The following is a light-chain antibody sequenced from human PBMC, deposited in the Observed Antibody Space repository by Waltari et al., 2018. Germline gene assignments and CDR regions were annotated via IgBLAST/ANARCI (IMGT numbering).Light chain of an antibody. CDR1: NIGSKN. CDR3: QVWDSSNVV. Sequence: SYDLTQPRSVSVALGQTAKITCGGNNIGSKNVHWYQQRPVQAPVVVIYRDTNRPSGIPDRFSGSNSGNTATLTISRAQAVDEADYYCQVWDSSNVVFGGGATLTVL. J-gene: IGLJ3*02. V-gene: IGLV3-9*01. CDR2: RDT.